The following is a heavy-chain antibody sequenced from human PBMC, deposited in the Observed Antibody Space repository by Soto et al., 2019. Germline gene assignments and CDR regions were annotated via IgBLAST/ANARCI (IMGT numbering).Heavy chain of an antibody. CDR3: ARDHPTERGLIDY. J-gene: IGHJ4*02. Sequence: GGSLRLSCAASGFPVSSNYMSWVRQAPGKGLEWVSVIYSGGSTYYADSVKGRFTISRDNSKNTLYLQMNSLRAEDTAVYYCARDHPTERGLIDYWGQGTLVTVSS. CDR2: IYSGGST. V-gene: IGHV3-53*01. CDR1: GFPVSSNY. D-gene: IGHD1-1*01.